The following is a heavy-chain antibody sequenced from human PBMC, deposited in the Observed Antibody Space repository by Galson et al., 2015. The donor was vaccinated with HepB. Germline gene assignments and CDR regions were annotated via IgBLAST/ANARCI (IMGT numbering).Heavy chain of an antibody. CDR2: ISHNSKEI. V-gene: IGHV3-48*01. CDR3: AKDHFDCSNGVCPHDALDV. Sequence: SLRLSCAASGFPFGRHSLNWVRQAPGRGLEWLAYISHNSKEIYYADSVEGRFTVSRDNGKKSLYLQMNSLTSEDTATYYGAKDHFDCSNGVCPHDALDVWGQGTMVTVSS. D-gene: IGHD2-8*01. J-gene: IGHJ3*01. CDR1: GFPFGRHS.